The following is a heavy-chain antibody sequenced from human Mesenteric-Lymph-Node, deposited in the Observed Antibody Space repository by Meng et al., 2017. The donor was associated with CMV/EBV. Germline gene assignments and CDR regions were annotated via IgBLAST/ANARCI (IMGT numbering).Heavy chain of an antibody. D-gene: IGHD3-10*01. V-gene: IGHV1-69*01. CDR1: GGTFSSYA. CDR3: ARGHYYGSGSWYC. J-gene: IGHJ4*02. CDR2: IIPIFGTA. Sequence: KASGGTFSSYAISWVRQAPGQGLEWMGGIIPIFGTANYAQKFQGRVTITADESTSTAYMELSSLRSEDTAVYYCARGHYYGSGSWYCWGQGTLVTVSS.